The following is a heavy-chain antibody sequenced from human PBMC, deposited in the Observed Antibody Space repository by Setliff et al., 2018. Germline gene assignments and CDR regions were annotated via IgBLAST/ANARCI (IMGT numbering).Heavy chain of an antibody. J-gene: IGHJ1*01. Sequence: PGGSLRLSCAASGFTFRSYAMHWVRQAPGKGLEWVAIIWYDGRNKYYADSVYGRFTVSRDNSKNTLYLQMNSLRVEDTAVYYCARDRDDGSSFAEYFQHWGQGTLVTVS. CDR1: GFTFRSYA. D-gene: IGHD6-6*01. CDR3: ARDRDDGSSFAEYFQH. CDR2: IWYDGRNK. V-gene: IGHV3-33*01.